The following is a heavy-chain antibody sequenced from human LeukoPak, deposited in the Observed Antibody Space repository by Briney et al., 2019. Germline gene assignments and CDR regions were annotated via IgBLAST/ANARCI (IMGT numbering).Heavy chain of an antibody. V-gene: IGHV3-23*01. CDR3: AKERYSSSWDFDYFDY. J-gene: IGHJ4*02. Sequence: GGSLRLSCAASGFTFSSYAMSWVRQVPGKGLEWVSVISGSGDNTYYADSVKGRFTISRDNSKNTLYLQMNSLRAEDTAVYYCAKERYSSSWDFDYFDYWGQGTLVTVSS. CDR1: GFTFSSYA. D-gene: IGHD6-13*01. CDR2: ISGSGDNT.